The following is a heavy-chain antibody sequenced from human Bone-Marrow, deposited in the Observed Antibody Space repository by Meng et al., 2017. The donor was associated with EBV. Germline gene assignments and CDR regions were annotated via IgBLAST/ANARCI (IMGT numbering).Heavy chain of an antibody. J-gene: IGHJ5*02. Sequence: HLQLQESGPGLVKPSETLSLTCTVSGGSISSSSYYWGWIRQPPGKGLEWIGSIYYSGSTYYNPSLKSRVTISVDTSKNQFSLKLSSVTAADTAVYYCASRYYYDSSGYYYAWGQGTLVTVSS. CDR1: GGSISSSSYY. V-gene: IGHV4-39*01. D-gene: IGHD3-22*01. CDR2: IYYSGST. CDR3: ASRYYYDSSGYYYA.